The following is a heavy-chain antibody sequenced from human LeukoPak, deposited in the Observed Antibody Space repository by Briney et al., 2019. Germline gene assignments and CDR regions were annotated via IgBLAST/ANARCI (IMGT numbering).Heavy chain of an antibody. CDR2: ISAYNGNT. D-gene: IGHD3-10*01. Sequence: GASVKVSCKASGYTFTSYAMNWVRQAPGQGLEWMGWISAYNGNTNYAQKLQGRVTMTTDTSTSTAYMELRSLRSDDTAVYYCAGLYGSGSYPVDVWGKGTTVTISS. CDR1: GYTFTSYA. CDR3: AGLYGSGSYPVDV. V-gene: IGHV1-18*01. J-gene: IGHJ6*04.